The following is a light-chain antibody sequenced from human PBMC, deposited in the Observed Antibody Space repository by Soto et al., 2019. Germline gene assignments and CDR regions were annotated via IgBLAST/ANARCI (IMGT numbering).Light chain of an antibody. CDR1: SRDVGAYNL. CDR2: EVR. J-gene: IGLJ2*01. CDR3: SSFSSRNTLV. V-gene: IGLV2-14*01. Sequence: QSALTQPGSVSGSPGQSITISCSGTSRDVGAYNLVSWYQQRPGKAPKLLIYEVRNRPSGLSYRFSGSKSGNTASLTISRLLPEDEADYFCSSFSSRNTLVFGGGTKLTVL.